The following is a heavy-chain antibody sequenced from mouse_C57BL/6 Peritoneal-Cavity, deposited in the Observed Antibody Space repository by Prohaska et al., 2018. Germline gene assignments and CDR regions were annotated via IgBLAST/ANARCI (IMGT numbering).Heavy chain of an antibody. CDR2: INSDGSEI. V-gene: IGHV11-2*01. CDR1: GFTFSGFW. J-gene: IGHJ1*03. Sequence: EVQLLETGGGLVQPGGSRGLSCEGSGFTFSGFWMSWVRQAPGKTLEWIGDINSDGSEINYAQSIKDRLTIFRDNDKSTLYLKMSNVRSEETAKYFCMRYCPYWYFDVWGTGTTVTVSS. CDR3: MRYCPYWYFDV.